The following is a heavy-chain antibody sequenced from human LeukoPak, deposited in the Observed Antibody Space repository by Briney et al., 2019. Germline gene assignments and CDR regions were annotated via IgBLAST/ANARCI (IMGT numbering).Heavy chain of an antibody. Sequence: SETLSLTCSVSGASISSGSYYWGWVRQPPGKGLEWLGSMHYSGNSYYNPSLKSRVTISVDTAKNQFCLRLSSVTAADTAVHYCARVGSGWSFALWGQGILVTVSS. V-gene: IGHV4-39*07. CDR3: ARVGSGWSFAL. D-gene: IGHD6-19*01. J-gene: IGHJ4*02. CDR2: MHYSGNS. CDR1: GASISSGSYY.